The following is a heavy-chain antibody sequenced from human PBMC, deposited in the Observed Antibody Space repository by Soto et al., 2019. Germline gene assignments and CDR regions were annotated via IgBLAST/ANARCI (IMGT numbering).Heavy chain of an antibody. CDR3: AKAGGVIDDTTVYRQIDY. D-gene: IGHD2-8*02. V-gene: IGHV3-23*01. CDR2: IAKSAESA. CDR1: DFTFSSYA. J-gene: IGHJ4*02. Sequence: EVHLLDSGGGLVQPGGSLRLSCAASDFTFSSYAMSWVRQAPGQGLEWVSGIAKSAESAFYADSVKGRFTISRDNSKNARYLQMNSRRVEDTAVYYCAKAGGVIDDTTVYRQIDYWGQGTLVTVSS.